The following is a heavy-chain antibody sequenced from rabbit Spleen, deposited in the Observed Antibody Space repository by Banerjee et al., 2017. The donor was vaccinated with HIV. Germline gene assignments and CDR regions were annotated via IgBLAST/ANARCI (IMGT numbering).Heavy chain of an antibody. CDR3: ARVGSGYYFSLNL. CDR2: INAITGKA. V-gene: IGHV1S45*01. Sequence: QEQLEESGGGLVKPGASLTLTCTASGFSFSSGYWTCWVRQAPGKGLEWIACINAITGKAVYASWAKGRFTVFKASSTTVTLQMTSLTAADTATYFCARVGSGYYFSLNLWGQGTLVTFS. J-gene: IGHJ4*01. CDR1: GFSFSSGYW. D-gene: IGHD1-1*01.